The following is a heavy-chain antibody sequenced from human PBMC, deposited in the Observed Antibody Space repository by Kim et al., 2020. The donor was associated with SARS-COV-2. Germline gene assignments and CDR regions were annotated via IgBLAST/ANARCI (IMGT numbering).Heavy chain of an antibody. D-gene: IGHD3-22*01. V-gene: IGHV3-11*06. Sequence: GGSLRLSCAASGFTFGDYYMSWIRQAPGKGLEWLAYISSGGTYIHYADSVKGRFTLSRDNAKNSLYLEMNSLRAEDTAIYYCARFERATYYYESRGQGLDYWGHGTLVTVSS. CDR1: GFTFGDYY. J-gene: IGHJ4*01. CDR3: ARFERATYYYESRGQGLDY. CDR2: ISSGGTYI.